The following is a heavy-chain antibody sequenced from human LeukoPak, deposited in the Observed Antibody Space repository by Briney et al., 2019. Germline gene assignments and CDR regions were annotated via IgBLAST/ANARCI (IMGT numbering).Heavy chain of an antibody. CDR1: GFTFSSYG. Sequence: GRSLRLSCAASGFTFSSYGMHWVRQAPGRGLEWVAVMWFDGSNIYYADSVKGQFTISRHNSKNTLYLQMNSLRAEDTAVYYCARDYSSSWLRFFDYWGQGTLVTVSS. CDR2: MWFDGSNI. D-gene: IGHD6-6*01. V-gene: IGHV3-33*01. J-gene: IGHJ4*02. CDR3: ARDYSSSWLRFFDY.